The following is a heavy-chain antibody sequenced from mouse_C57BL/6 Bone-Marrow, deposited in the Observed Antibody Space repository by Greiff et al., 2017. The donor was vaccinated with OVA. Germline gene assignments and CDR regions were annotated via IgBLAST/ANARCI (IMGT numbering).Heavy chain of an antibody. V-gene: IGHV5-12*01. J-gene: IGHJ4*01. Sequence: LQQSGGGLVQPGGSLKLSCAASGFTFSDYYMYWVRQTPEKRLEWVAYISNGGGSTYYPDTVKGRFTISRDNAKNTLYLQMSRLKSEDTAMYYCARRRAMDYWGQGTSVTVSS. CDR3: ARRRAMDY. CDR1: GFTFSDYY. CDR2: ISNGGGST.